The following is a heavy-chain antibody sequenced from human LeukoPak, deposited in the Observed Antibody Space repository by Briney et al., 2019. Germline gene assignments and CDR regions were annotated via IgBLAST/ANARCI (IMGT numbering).Heavy chain of an antibody. CDR2: INWNGGST. V-gene: IGHV3-20*04. Sequence: PAGSLRLSCAASGFTFDDYGMSWVRQAPGKGLGWVSGINWNGGSTGYADSVKGRFTISRDNAKNSLYLQMNSLRAEDTALYYCARVVGSSWYYYYYYMDVWGKGTTVTVSS. D-gene: IGHD6-13*01. CDR3: ARVVGSSWYYYYYYMDV. CDR1: GFTFDDYG. J-gene: IGHJ6*03.